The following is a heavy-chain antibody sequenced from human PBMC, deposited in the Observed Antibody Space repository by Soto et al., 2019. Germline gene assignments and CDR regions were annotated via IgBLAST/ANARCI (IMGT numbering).Heavy chain of an antibody. V-gene: IGHV4-4*02. J-gene: IGHJ2*01. Sequence: QVQLQESGPGLVKPSGTLSLTCAVSGGSISSSNWWSWVRQPPGKGLEWIGEIYHSGSTNYNPSLKSRVTISVDKSKNQFSLKLSSVTAADTVVYYCARVVRAIVVVPAAIFDLWGRGTLVTVSS. D-gene: IGHD2-2*01. CDR2: IYHSGST. CDR3: ARVVRAIVVVPAAIFDL. CDR1: GGSISSSNW.